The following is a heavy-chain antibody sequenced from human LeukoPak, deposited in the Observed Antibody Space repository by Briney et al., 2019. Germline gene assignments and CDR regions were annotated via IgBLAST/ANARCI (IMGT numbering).Heavy chain of an antibody. CDR2: INPNSGGT. D-gene: IGHD1-1*01. CDR1: GYTFTGYY. J-gene: IGHJ5*02. Sequence: GAPVKVSCKASGYTFTGYYMHWVRQAPGQGLEWMGWINPNSGGTNYAQKFQGRVTMTRDTSISTAYMELSRLRSDDTAVYYCARDLYAGTSLNVDPWGQGTLVTVSS. CDR3: ARDLYAGTSLNVDP. V-gene: IGHV1-2*02.